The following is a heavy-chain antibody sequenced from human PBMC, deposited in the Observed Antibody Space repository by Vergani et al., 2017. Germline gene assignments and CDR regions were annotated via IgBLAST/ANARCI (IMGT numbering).Heavy chain of an antibody. Sequence: QVQLVESGGGVVQPGRSLRLSCAASGFTFSSCGMHWVRQSPGKGLEWVAVIWYDGTNKYYADSVKGRFTISRDNSKNTLYLQMNSLRAEDTAVYYCARDHYYCSSTSCYTYYFDYWGQGTLVTVSS. CDR3: ARDHYYCSSTSCYTYYFDY. CDR2: IWYDGTNK. CDR1: GFTFSSCG. V-gene: IGHV3-33*01. J-gene: IGHJ4*02. D-gene: IGHD2-2*02.